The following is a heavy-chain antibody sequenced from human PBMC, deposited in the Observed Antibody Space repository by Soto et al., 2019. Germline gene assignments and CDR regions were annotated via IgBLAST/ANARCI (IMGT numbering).Heavy chain of an antibody. Sequence: SETLSLTCTVSGGSISRYYWSWIRQPPGKGLEWIGYIYYSGSTNYDPSFKSRVSISVDTSENQFSLKLSSVTAADTAVYYCARHTKYCSGGSCCVFDYWGQGTLVTVSS. D-gene: IGHD2-15*01. J-gene: IGHJ4*01. CDR2: IYYSGST. CDR1: GGSISRYY. V-gene: IGHV4-59*08. CDR3: ARHTKYCSGGSCCVFDY.